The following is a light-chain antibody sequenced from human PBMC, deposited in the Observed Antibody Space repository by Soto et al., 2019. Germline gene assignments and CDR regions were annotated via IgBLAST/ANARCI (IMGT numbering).Light chain of an antibody. Sequence: QSVLTQPASVSGSPGQSITISCTGTSSDIGGLYNYVSWYQQHPGKAPKLLIDDVNDRPSGVSDRFSGSKSGNTASLTISGLQAEDEADYFCSAYSSGATHVVFGGGTKLTVL. J-gene: IGLJ2*01. CDR3: SAYSSGATHVV. V-gene: IGLV2-14*03. CDR2: DVN. CDR1: SSDIGGLYNY.